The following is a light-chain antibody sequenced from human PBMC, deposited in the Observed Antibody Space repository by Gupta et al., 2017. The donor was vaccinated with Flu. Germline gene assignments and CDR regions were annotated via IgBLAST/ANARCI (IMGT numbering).Light chain of an antibody. Sequence: EIVMTQSPATLSVSPGERATLSCRASQSVRSSVAWYQQKPRQAPRLLIYGSSTRATDVPARFSGSGSGTEFTLTISSLQSEVFAVYYCQQYKNWPFVTFGRGTKVEIK. V-gene: IGKV3-15*01. CDR2: GSS. J-gene: IGKJ4*01. CDR1: QSVRSS. CDR3: QQYKNWPFVT.